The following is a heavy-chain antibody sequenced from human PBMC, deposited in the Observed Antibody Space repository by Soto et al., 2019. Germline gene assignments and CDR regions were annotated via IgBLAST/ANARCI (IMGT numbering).Heavy chain of an antibody. CDR1: GFTFSSYA. Sequence: GGSLRLSCAASGFTFSSYAMSWVRQAPGKGLEWVSAISGSGGSTYYADSVKGRFTISRDNSKNTLYLQMNSLRAEDTAVYYCTVVVAATREFRKDFWGQGTPVTVSS. V-gene: IGHV3-23*01. J-gene: IGHJ4*02. D-gene: IGHD2-15*01. CDR3: TVVVAATREFRKDF. CDR2: ISGSGGST.